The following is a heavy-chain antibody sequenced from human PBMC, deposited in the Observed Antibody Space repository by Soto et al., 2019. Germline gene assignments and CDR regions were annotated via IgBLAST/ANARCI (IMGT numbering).Heavy chain of an antibody. CDR1: GGSISSSSYY. V-gene: IGHV4-39*01. J-gene: IGHJ4*02. D-gene: IGHD6-6*01. CDR3: ARHRFRYSSSSNDFDY. Sequence: SETLSLTCTVSGGSISSSSYYWGWIRQPPGKGLEWIGSIYYSGSTYYNPSLKSRVTISVDTSKNHFSLKLSSVTAADTAVYYCARHRFRYSSSSNDFDYWGQGTLVTVSS. CDR2: IYYSGST.